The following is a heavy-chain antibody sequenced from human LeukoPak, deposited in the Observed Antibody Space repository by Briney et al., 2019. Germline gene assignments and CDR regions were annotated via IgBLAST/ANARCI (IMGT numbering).Heavy chain of an antibody. CDR1: GYTFTSYY. V-gene: IGHV1-46*01. J-gene: IGHJ4*02. CDR2: INPSGGST. Sequence: ASVKVSCKASGYTFTSYYMHWVRQAPGQGLEWMGIINPSGGSTSYAQKFQGRVTMTRDTSISTAYMELSRLRSDDTAVYYCARGVMITFGGVIVMDYFDYWGQGTLVTVSS. D-gene: IGHD3-16*02. CDR3: ARGVMITFGGVIVMDYFDY.